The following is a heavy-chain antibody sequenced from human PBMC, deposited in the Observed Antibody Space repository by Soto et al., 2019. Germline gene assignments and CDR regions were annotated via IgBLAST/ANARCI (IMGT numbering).Heavy chain of an antibody. J-gene: IGHJ5*02. D-gene: IGHD5-18*01. V-gene: IGHV4-34*01. CDR2: INHSGST. Sequence: AAETLSLTCAVYVGSLSGYYWSWIRQPPGKGLEWIGEINHSGSTNYNPSLKSRVTISVDTSKNQFSLKLSSVTAADTAVYYCARMGHKRGYRAWGQGTLVTVSS. CDR3: ARMGHKRGYRA. CDR1: VGSLSGYY.